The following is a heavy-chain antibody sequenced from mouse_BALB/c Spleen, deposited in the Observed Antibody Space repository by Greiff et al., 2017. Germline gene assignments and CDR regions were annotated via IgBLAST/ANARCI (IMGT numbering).Heavy chain of an antibody. J-gene: IGHJ3*01. D-gene: IGHD1-1*01. CDR2: ISSGSSTI. V-gene: IGHV5-17*02. CDR3: ARSYGSSYAFAY. CDR1: GFTFSSFG. Sequence: EVMLVESGGGLVQPGGSRKLSCAASGFTFSSFGMHWVRQAPEKGLEWVAYISSGSSTIYYADTVKGRFTISRDNPKNTLFLQMTSLRSEDTAMYYCARSYGSSYAFAYWGQGTLVTVSA.